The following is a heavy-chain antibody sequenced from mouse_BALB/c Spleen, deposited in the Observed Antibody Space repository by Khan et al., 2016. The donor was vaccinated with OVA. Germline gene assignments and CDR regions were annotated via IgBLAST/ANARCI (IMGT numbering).Heavy chain of an antibody. CDR1: GYTFTTAG. D-gene: IGHD2-9*01. CDR2: INTHSGVP. CDR3: ARGGAAYYGNDGGAMEY. V-gene: IGHV9-4*02. J-gene: IGHJ4*01. Sequence: QIQLVQSGPELKKPGETVRISCKASGYTFTTAGIQWVQKMPGKGLKWIGWINTHSGVPKYAEDFKGRFAFSLEISVNTAYLQITNRKNEDTATYFCARGGAAYYGNDGGAMEYWGQGTSVTVSS.